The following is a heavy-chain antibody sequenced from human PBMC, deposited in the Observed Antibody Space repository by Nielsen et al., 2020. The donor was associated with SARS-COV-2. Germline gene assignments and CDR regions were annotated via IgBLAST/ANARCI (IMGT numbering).Heavy chain of an antibody. D-gene: IGHD3-22*01. J-gene: IGHJ2*01. CDR3: ARDVPYYYDSLGYHHYRPVYWYFDL. Sequence: GESLKISCAASGFIFTSHAMHWVRQAPGKGLEWVAVVSYDGRNQYYADSVRGRFTISRDDSQNKVYLQLNSLRVEDTAVYYCARDVPYYYDSLGYHHYRPVYWYFDLWGRGTLVAVSS. CDR1: GFIFTSHA. V-gene: IGHV3-30*03. CDR2: VSYDGRNQ.